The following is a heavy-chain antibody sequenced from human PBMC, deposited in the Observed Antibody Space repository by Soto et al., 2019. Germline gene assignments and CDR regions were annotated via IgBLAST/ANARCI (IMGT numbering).Heavy chain of an antibody. Sequence: SVKVSCKASGGTFSSYTISWVLQAPGQGLEWMGRIIPILGIANYAQKFQGRVTITADKSTSTAYMELSSLRSEDTAVYYCARAYGDYEYFDYWGQGTLVTVSS. V-gene: IGHV1-69*02. CDR1: GGTFSSYT. D-gene: IGHD4-17*01. J-gene: IGHJ4*02. CDR3: ARAYGDYEYFDY. CDR2: IIPILGIA.